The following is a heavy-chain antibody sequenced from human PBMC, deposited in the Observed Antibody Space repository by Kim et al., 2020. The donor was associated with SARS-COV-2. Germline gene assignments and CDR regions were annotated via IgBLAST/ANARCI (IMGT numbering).Heavy chain of an antibody. V-gene: IGHV3-7*03. J-gene: IGHJ4*02. CDR3: ARTRDSSNLFCAGY. Sequence: GGSLRLSCAASGFTFSSYWMSWVRQAPGKGLEWVANIKQDGSEKYHVDSVKGRFTISRDNAKNSLYLQMNSLKADDTAVYYCARTRDSSNLFCAGYWGQGTLVTVSS. CDR1: GFTFSSYW. D-gene: IGHD6-13*01. CDR2: IKQDGSEK.